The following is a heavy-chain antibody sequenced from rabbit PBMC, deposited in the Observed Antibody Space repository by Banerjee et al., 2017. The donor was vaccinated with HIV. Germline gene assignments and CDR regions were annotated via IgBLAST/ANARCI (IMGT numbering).Heavy chain of an antibody. D-gene: IGHD1-1*01. CDR1: GIDFSSYYY. CDR3: ARDGATSMAGYYFNL. V-gene: IGHV1S45*01. Sequence: QEQLEESGGDLVKPGASLTLTCKASGIDFSSYYYMCWVRQAPGKGLDLIACRYVDSAITWYASWAKGRFTISKTSSTTVTLQMTGLTVADTATYFCARDGATSMAGYYFNLWGQAPSSPS. J-gene: IGHJ4*01. CDR2: RYVDSAIT.